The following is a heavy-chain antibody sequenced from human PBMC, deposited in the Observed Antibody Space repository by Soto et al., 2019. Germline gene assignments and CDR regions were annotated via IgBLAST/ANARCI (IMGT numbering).Heavy chain of an antibody. CDR3: ARGHRGVLDY. CDR2: KPNDGNIK. CDR1: GFNFGNFC. Sequence: QVQLVESGGGLVPPGGSLRLSSVASGFNFGNFCMQWVRQAPGKGLEGVTVKPNDGNIKEDSGGGRFAVARDNAKNTLYLKLTSLRDEDTAIYYCARGHRGVLDYWGQGTLVTVSS. J-gene: IGHJ4*02. V-gene: IGHV3-30*12. D-gene: IGHD6-6*01.